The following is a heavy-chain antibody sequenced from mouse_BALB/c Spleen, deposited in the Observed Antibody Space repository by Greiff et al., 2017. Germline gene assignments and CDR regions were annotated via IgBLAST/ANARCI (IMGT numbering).Heavy chain of an antibody. CDR3: ASEEVYYGSREAWFAY. J-gene: IGHJ3*01. CDR1: GYSITSDYA. Sequence: EVKLLESGPGLVKPSQSLSLTCTVTGYSITSDYAWNWIRQFPGNKLEWMGYISYSGSTSYNPSLKSRISITRDTSKNQFFLQLNSVTTEDTATYYCASEEVYYGSREAWFAYWGQGTLVTVSA. CDR2: ISYSGST. D-gene: IGHD1-1*01. V-gene: IGHV3-2*02.